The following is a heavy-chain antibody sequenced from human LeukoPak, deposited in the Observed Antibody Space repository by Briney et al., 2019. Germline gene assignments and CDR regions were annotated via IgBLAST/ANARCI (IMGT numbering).Heavy chain of an antibody. CDR3: AKHGGWEPLPDFDY. Sequence: PGGSLRLSCAASGFTFSSYAMSWVRRAPGKGLEWVSAISGSGGSTYYADSVKGRFTISRDNSKNTLYLQMNSLRAEDTAVYYCAKHGGWEPLPDFDYWGQGTLVTVSS. D-gene: IGHD1-26*01. V-gene: IGHV3-23*01. J-gene: IGHJ4*02. CDR2: ISGSGGST. CDR1: GFTFSSYA.